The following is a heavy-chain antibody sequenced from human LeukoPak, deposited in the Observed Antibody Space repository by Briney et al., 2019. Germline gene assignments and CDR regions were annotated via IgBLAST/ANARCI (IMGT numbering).Heavy chain of an antibody. CDR2: INPNSGGT. CDR3: ATPSGSYMYAFDI. CDR1: GYTFTGYY. Sequence: ASVKVSCKASGYTFTGYYMHWVRQAPGQGLEWMGWINPNSGGTNYAQKFQGRVTMTEDTSTDTAYMELSSLRSEDTAVYYCATPSGSYMYAFDIWGQGTMVTVSS. V-gene: IGHV1-2*02. D-gene: IGHD1-26*01. J-gene: IGHJ3*02.